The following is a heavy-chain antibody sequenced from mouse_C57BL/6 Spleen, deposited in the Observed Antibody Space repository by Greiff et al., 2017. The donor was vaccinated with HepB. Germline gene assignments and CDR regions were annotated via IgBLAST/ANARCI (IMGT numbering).Heavy chain of an antibody. D-gene: IGHD2-2*01. Sequence: VQLQQSGAELVRPGASVKLSCKASGYTFTDYYINWVKQRPGQGLEWIARIYPGSGNTYYNEKFKGKATLTAEKSSSTAYMQLSSLTSEDSAVYFCAREAGYDDYWGQGTTLTVSS. J-gene: IGHJ2*01. CDR2: IYPGSGNT. CDR1: GYTFTDYY. V-gene: IGHV1-76*01. CDR3: AREAGYDDY.